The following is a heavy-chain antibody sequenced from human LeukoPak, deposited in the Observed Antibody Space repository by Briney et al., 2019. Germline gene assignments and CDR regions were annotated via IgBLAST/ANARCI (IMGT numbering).Heavy chain of an antibody. Sequence: SETLSLTCTVSGGSISSYYWSWIRQPPGKGLEWIGYIYYSGSTKYNPSLKSRVTISVDTFKNQFSLKLSSVTAADTAVYYCARVPPGTSHFDYWGQGTLVTVSS. CDR3: ARVPPGTSHFDY. CDR1: GGSISSYY. J-gene: IGHJ4*02. V-gene: IGHV4-59*01. D-gene: IGHD1-7*01. CDR2: IYYSGST.